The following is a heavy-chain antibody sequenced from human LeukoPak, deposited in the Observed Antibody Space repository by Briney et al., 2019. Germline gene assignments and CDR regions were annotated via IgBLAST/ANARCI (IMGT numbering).Heavy chain of an antibody. J-gene: IGHJ6*02. CDR2: IYYSGST. V-gene: IGHV4-39*01. CDR3: ARIPYDFWSGYYYGMDV. CDR1: GGSISSSSYY. D-gene: IGHD3-3*01. Sequence: SETLSLTCTVSGGSISSSSYYWGWIRQPPGKGLEWIGSIYYSGSTYYNPSLKSRVTMSVDTSKNQFSLKLSSVTAADTAVYYCARIPYDFWSGYYYGMDVWGQGTTVTVSS.